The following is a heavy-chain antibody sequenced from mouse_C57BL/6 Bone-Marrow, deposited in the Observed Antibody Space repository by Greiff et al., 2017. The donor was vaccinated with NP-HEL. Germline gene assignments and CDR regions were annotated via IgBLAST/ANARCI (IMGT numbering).Heavy chain of an antibody. CDR2: ISSGGSYT. CDR3: ARHWRWSRDFDY. Sequence: EVHLVESGGDLVKPGGFLKLSCAASGFTFSSYGMSWVRQTPDKRLEWVATISSGGSYTYYPDSVKGRFTISRDNAKNTLYLQMSSLKSEDTAMYYCARHWRWSRDFDYWGQGTTLTVSS. J-gene: IGHJ2*01. D-gene: IGHD2-2*01. CDR1: GFTFSSYG. V-gene: IGHV5-6*01.